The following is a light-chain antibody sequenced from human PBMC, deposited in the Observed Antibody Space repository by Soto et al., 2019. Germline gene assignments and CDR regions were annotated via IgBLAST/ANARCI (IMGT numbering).Light chain of an antibody. Sequence: EIVLTQSPGTLSLSPGQRATLSCRASQSVSSSYLAWYQQKPGQAPRLLIYGASSRDTGIPDRFSGSGSGTDFTLAISRLEPEEFAVYYCQQYGSSPRTFDQGTKVEIK. J-gene: IGKJ1*01. CDR2: GAS. CDR1: QSVSSSY. CDR3: QQYGSSPRT. V-gene: IGKV3-20*01.